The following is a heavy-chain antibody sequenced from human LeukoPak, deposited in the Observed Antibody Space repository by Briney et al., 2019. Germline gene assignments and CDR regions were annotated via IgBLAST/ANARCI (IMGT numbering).Heavy chain of an antibody. CDR2: IIPILGIA. Sequence: GASVKVSCKASGGTFSSYAISWVRQAPGQGLEWMGRIIPILGIANYAQKFQGRVTITADKSTSTAYMELSSLRSEDTAVYYCARGVTGANKDPFDPWGQGTLVTVSS. D-gene: IGHD4/OR15-4a*01. V-gene: IGHV1-69*04. CDR3: ARGVTGANKDPFDP. J-gene: IGHJ5*02. CDR1: GGTFSSYA.